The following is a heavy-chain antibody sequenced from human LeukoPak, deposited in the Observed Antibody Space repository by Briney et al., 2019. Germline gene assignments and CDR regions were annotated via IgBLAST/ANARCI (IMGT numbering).Heavy chain of an antibody. CDR2: ISAYNGNT. V-gene: IGHV1-18*01. Sequence: ASVKVSCKASGYTFTSYGISWVRQAPGQGLEWMGWISAYNGNTNYAQKLQGRVTMTTDTSTSTAYMELRSLRSEDTAVYYCARGRGGVRGVISRKDNWFDPWGQGTLVTVSS. CDR1: GYTFTSYG. J-gene: IGHJ5*02. CDR3: ARGRGGVRGVISRKDNWFDP. D-gene: IGHD3-10*01.